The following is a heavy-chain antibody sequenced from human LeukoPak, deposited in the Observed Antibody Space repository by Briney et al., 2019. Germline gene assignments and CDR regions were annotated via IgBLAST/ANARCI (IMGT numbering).Heavy chain of an antibody. CDR1: GGSISSRSYY. CDR3: ARFTRITMVRGSYCDAFDI. CDR2: IYYSGST. D-gene: IGHD3-10*01. Sequence: NSSETLSLTCTVSGGSISSRSYYWGWIRQPPGKGLEWIGIIYYSGSTYYNPSLKSRVTISVDTSKNQFSLKLSSVTAADTAVYYCARFTRITMVRGSYCDAFDIWGQGTMVTVSS. J-gene: IGHJ3*02. V-gene: IGHV4-39*07.